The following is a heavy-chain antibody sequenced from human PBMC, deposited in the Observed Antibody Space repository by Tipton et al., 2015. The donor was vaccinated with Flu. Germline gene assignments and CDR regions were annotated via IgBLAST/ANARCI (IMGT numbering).Heavy chain of an antibody. Sequence: SLRLSCAASGFIFSSYSMNWVRQAPGKGLEWVSYISSSSGTIYYVDSVKGRFTISRDNAKNSLYLQMNSLRAEDTAVYYCARDSGPGGSIRFDYWGQGTLVTVSS. CDR3: ARDSGPGGSIRFDY. CDR1: GFIFSSYS. D-gene: IGHD3-10*01. CDR2: ISSSSGTI. J-gene: IGHJ4*02. V-gene: IGHV3-48*04.